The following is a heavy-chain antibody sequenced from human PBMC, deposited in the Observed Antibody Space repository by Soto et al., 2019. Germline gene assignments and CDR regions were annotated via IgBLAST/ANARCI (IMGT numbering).Heavy chain of an antibody. CDR3: AHRRGDSSSWSDRFDY. CDR1: GFSLSTSGVG. D-gene: IGHD6-13*01. J-gene: IGHJ4*02. CDR2: IYWNDDK. Sequence: SGPTLVNPTQTLTLTCTFSGFSLSTSGVGVGWIRQPPGKALEWLALIYWNDDKRYSPSLKSRLTITKDTSKNQVVLTMTNMDPVDTATYYCAHRRGDSSSWSDRFDYWGQGTLVTVSS. V-gene: IGHV2-5*01.